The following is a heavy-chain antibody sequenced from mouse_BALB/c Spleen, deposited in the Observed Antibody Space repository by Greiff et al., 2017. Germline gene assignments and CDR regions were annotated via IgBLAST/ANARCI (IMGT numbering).Heavy chain of an antibody. V-gene: IGHV5-12-1*01. J-gene: IGHJ2*01. CDR3: ARHNYGSSFDD. CDR2: ISSGGGST. CDR1: GFAFSSYD. Sequence: EVQGVESGGGLVKPGGSLKLSCAASGFAFSSYDMSWVRQTPEKRLEWVAYISSGGGSTYYPDTVKGRFTISRDNAKNTLYLQMSSLKSEDTAMYYCARHNYGSSFDDWGQGTTLTVSS. D-gene: IGHD1-1*01.